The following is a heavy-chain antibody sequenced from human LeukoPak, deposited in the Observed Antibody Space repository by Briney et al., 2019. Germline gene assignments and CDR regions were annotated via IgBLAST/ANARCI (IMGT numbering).Heavy chain of an antibody. CDR3: AKDPRSMIQAFDI. V-gene: IGHV3-66*01. J-gene: IGHJ3*02. CDR2: IYTGGST. Sequence: GGSLRLSCAASGFTVSSNYMCWVRQAPGKGLEWVSVIYTGGSTYYADSVKGRFTISRDNSKNTLYLQMNSLRAEDMAVYFCAKDPRSMIQAFDIWGQGTMVTVSS. D-gene: IGHD3-22*01. CDR1: GFTVSSNY.